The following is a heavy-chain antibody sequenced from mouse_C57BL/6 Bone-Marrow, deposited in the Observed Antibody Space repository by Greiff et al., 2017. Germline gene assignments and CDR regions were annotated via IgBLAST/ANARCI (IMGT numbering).Heavy chain of an antibody. D-gene: IGHD2-4*01. CDR2: IWSGGST. Sequence: VKLVESGPGLVQPSQSLSITCTVSGFSLTSYGVHWVRQPPGKGLEWLGVIWSGGSTDYNAAFISRLSISKDNSKSQVFFKMNSLQADDTAIYYCAKRDDYDGYAMDYWCQGTSVTVSS. J-gene: IGHJ4*01. CDR3: AKRDDYDGYAMDY. V-gene: IGHV2-4*01. CDR1: GFSLTSYG.